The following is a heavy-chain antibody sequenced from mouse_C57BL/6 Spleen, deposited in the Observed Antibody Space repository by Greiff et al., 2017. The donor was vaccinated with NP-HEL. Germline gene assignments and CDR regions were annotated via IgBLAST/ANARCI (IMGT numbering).Heavy chain of an antibody. Sequence: VKLQQPGAELVMPGASVKLSCKASGYTFTSYWMHWVKHRPGQGLEWIGEIDPSDSYTNYNQKFKGKSTLTVDKSSSTAYMQLSSLTSEDSAVYYCARGGYYGSSSYYFDYWGQGTTLTVSS. V-gene: IGHV1-69*01. CDR1: GYTFTSYW. D-gene: IGHD1-1*01. J-gene: IGHJ2*01. CDR2: IDPSDSYT. CDR3: ARGGYYGSSSYYFDY.